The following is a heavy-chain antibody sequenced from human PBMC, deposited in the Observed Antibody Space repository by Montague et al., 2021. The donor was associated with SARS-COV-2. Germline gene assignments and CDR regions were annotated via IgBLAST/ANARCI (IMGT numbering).Heavy chain of an antibody. V-gene: IGHV3-21*01. CDR2: ISATGSYI. CDR3: AADPEVQKHRLAHFDY. CDR1: GLSFSDYD. D-gene: IGHD6-25*01. J-gene: IGHJ4*02. Sequence: SLRLSCAASGLSFSDYDMNWVRQAPGKGLEWVSSISATGSYIYYGDSVKSRFAISRDNAKKSLYLQMDSLRAEDTAVYYCAADPEVQKHRLAHFDYWGQGTLVTVSS.